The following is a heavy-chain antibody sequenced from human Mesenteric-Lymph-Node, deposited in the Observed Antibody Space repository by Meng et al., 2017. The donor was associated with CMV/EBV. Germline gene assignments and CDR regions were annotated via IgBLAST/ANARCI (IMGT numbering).Heavy chain of an antibody. CDR3: TYASSGLNWFDP. Sequence: CKASGYTFCTLAISWVRQAPGQGLEWMGWMNAYNGNTRYAQKLKGRLTVTADTSTAAAYMELRSLTSDDTAVYYCTYASSGLNWFDPWGQGTLVTVSS. D-gene: IGHD2-15*01. CDR1: GYTFCTLA. V-gene: IGHV1-18*01. J-gene: IGHJ5*02. CDR2: MNAYNGNT.